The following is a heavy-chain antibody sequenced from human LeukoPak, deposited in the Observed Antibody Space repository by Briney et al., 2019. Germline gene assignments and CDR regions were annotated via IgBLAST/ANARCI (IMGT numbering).Heavy chain of an antibody. CDR2: FDPEDGET. CDR3: ATIYYGSESYFDY. D-gene: IGHD3-10*01. J-gene: IGHJ4*02. CDR1: GYTLTELS. Sequence: EASVTVSFKVSGYTLTELSMQWVRQAPGKGLEWRGGFDPEDGETIYAQKFQGRVTMTEDTSTDTAYMELSSLRSEDAAVYYCATIYYGSESYFDYWGQGTLVTVSS. V-gene: IGHV1-24*01.